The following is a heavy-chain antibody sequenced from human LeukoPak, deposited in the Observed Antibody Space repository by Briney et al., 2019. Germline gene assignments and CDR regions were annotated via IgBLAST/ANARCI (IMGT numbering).Heavy chain of an antibody. Sequence: GGSLRLSCAASGFTLSSYWMSWVSQAPGKGLEWEANIKQDGSEKYYVDSVKGRFTISRDNAKNSLYLQMNSLRAEDTAVYYCARDMGYGSGSYDWFDPWDQGTLVTVSS. CDR1: GFTLSSYW. J-gene: IGHJ5*02. D-gene: IGHD3-10*01. V-gene: IGHV3-7*01. CDR3: ARDMGYGSGSYDWFDP. CDR2: IKQDGSEK.